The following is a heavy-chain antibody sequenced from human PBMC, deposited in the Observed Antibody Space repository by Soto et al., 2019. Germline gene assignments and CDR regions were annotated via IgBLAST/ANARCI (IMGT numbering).Heavy chain of an antibody. V-gene: IGHV4-59*01. Sequence: SETLSLTCTVSGGSISSYYWSWIRQPTGKGLEWIGYIYYSGSTNYNPSLKSRVTISVDTSKNQFSLKLSSVTAADTAVYYCARDLDYWGQGTLVTVSS. CDR3: ARDLDY. CDR1: GGSISSYY. J-gene: IGHJ4*02. CDR2: IYYSGST.